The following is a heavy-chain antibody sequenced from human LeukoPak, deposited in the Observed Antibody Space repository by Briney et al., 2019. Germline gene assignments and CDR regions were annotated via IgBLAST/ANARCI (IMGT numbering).Heavy chain of an antibody. D-gene: IGHD7-27*01. CDR2: IYHSGST. CDR1: GGSISSGGYS. CDR3: ARARGLGIDPDYYFDY. Sequence: PSQTLSLTCAVSGGSISSGGYSWSWIRQPPGKGLEWIGYIYHSGSTYYNPSLKSRVTISVDRSKNQFSLKLSSVTAADTAVYYCARARGLGIDPDYYFDYWGQGTLVTVSS. V-gene: IGHV4-30-2*01. J-gene: IGHJ4*02.